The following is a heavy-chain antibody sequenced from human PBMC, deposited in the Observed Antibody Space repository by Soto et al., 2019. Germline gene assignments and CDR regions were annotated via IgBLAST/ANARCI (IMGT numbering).Heavy chain of an antibody. D-gene: IGHD2-21*01. CDR3: AKDLFPTSGQRFFFES. Sequence: GGSLRLSCAASGFMFSTYAMTWVRQAPGRGLEWVSTILHDETPFYTDSVKGRFTISRDNVRGTLYLQMNGLRVEDAALYYCAKDLFPTSGQRFFFESWGQGTLVTV. CDR1: GFMFSTYA. V-gene: IGHV3-23*01. J-gene: IGHJ4*02. CDR2: ILHDETP.